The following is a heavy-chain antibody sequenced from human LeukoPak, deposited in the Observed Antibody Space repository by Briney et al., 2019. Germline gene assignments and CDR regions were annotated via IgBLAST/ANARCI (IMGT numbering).Heavy chain of an antibody. Sequence: ASVKVSCKASGYTFTSYAMNWVRQAPGQGLEWMGWINPNSGGTNYAQKFQGRVTMTRDTSISTAYMELSRLRSDDTAVYYCARYDSSGSMTFWGQGTLVTVSS. V-gene: IGHV1-2*02. CDR2: INPNSGGT. J-gene: IGHJ4*02. D-gene: IGHD3-22*01. CDR3: ARYDSSGSMTF. CDR1: GYTFTSYA.